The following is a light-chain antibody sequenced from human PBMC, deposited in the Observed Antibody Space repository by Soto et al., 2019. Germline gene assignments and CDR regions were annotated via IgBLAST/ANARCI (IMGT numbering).Light chain of an antibody. CDR2: DVS. J-gene: IGLJ1*01. CDR1: SSDVGGYNY. V-gene: IGLV2-14*01. CDR3: SSYTSSSTLGYV. Sequence: QSVLTQPASVSGSPGQSITISCTGTSSDVGGYNYVSWYQQHPGKAPKLMIYDVSNRPSGVSNRFSGSKSGNTASLTISGLQAEDEADYDCSSYTSSSTLGYVFGTGTKLTVL.